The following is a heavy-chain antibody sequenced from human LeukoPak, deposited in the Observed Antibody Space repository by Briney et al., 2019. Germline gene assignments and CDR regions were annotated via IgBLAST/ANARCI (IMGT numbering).Heavy chain of an antibody. J-gene: IGHJ6*03. CDR3: ARTRWVVDYYYYMDV. V-gene: IGHV1-2*06. CDR1: GYTFTGYY. CDR2: INPNSGGT. Sequence: ASVKVSCKASGYTFTGYYMHWVRQAPGQGLECMGRINPNSGGTNYAQKFQGRVTMTRDTSISTAYMELSRLRSDNTAVYYCARTRWVVDYYYYMDVWGKGTTVTVSS. D-gene: IGHD2-2*01.